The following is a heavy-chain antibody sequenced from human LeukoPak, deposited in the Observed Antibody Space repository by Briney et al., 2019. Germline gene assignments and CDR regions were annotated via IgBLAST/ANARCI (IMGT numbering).Heavy chain of an antibody. Sequence: ASVKVSCKASGYTFTGYYMHWVRQAPGQGLEWMGWINPNSGGTNYAQKFQGRVTMTRDTSISTAYMELSRLRSDDTAVYYCARGPWQQLIRGEEYYFDYWGQGTLVTVSS. CDR3: ARGPWQQLIRGEEYYFDY. CDR1: GYTFTGYY. D-gene: IGHD6-13*01. J-gene: IGHJ4*02. V-gene: IGHV1-2*02. CDR2: INPNSGGT.